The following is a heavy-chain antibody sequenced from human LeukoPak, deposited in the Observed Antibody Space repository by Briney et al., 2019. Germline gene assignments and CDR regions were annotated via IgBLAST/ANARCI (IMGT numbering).Heavy chain of an antibody. Sequence: GGSLRLSCAASGFTFSSYWMSWVCQAPGKGLEWVANIKQDGSEKYYVDSVKGRFTISRDNAKNSLYLQMNSLRAEDTAVYYCARDRHYYDSSGIGDAFDIWGQGTMVTVSS. CDR2: IKQDGSEK. V-gene: IGHV3-7*01. CDR3: ARDRHYYDSSGIGDAFDI. J-gene: IGHJ3*02. D-gene: IGHD3-22*01. CDR1: GFTFSSYW.